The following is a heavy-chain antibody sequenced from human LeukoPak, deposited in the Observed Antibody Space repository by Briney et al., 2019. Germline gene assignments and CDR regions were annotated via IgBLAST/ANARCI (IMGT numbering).Heavy chain of an antibody. D-gene: IGHD4-17*01. CDR3: AKDTLTYDYGDHHH. V-gene: IGHV3-30*18. CDR2: ISYDGSNK. CDR1: GFTFSSYG. Sequence: HPGRSLRLSCAASGFTFSSYGMHWVRQAPGKGLEWVAVISYDGSNKYYADSVKGRFTISRDNSKNTLYLQMNSLRAEDTAIYYCAKDTLTYDYGDHHHWGQGTLVTVSS. J-gene: IGHJ4*02.